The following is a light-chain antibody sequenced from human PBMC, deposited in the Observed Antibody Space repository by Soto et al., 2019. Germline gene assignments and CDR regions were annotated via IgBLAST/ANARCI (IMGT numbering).Light chain of an antibody. Sequence: AIQLTQSPSSLSASVGDRVTITCRASQGISSALAWYQQKPGKAPKLLIYDASSLESGVPSRFSGSGSGTDFTLTTSSLQPEDFATYYGQQFSRYPLGGGTKVEIK. CDR2: DAS. V-gene: IGKV1-13*02. CDR3: QQFSRYP. J-gene: IGKJ4*01. CDR1: QGISSA.